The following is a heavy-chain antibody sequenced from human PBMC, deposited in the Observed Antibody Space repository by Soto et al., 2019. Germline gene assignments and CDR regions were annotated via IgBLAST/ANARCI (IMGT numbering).Heavy chain of an antibody. V-gene: IGHV4-31*03. CDR3: ARDSVVAAGYYYYGMDV. CDR1: CGSISSGGCY. CDR2: IYYSWST. D-gene: IGHD2-15*01. J-gene: IGHJ6*02. Sequence: TLSLTCTVACGSISSGGCYCSWIRQHPGKGLECIGYIYYSWSTYYNPSLKSRFTISVDTSKNQFSLKLSSVTAADTAVYYCARDSVVAAGYYYYGMDVWGQGTTVTVSS.